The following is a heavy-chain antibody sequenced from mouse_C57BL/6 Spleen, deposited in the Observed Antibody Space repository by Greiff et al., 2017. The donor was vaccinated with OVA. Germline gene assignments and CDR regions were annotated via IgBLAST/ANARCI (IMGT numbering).Heavy chain of an antibody. CDR3: ARDGDYYGLFAY. Sequence: EVQVVESGPGMVKPSQSLSLTCTVTGYSITSGYDWHWIRHFPGNKLEWMGYISYSGSTNYNPSLKSRISITHDSSKNHFFLKLNSVTTEDTATYYCARDGDYYGLFAYWGQGTLVTVSA. V-gene: IGHV3-1*01. J-gene: IGHJ3*01. CDR2: ISYSGST. CDR1: GYSITSGYD. D-gene: IGHD1-1*01.